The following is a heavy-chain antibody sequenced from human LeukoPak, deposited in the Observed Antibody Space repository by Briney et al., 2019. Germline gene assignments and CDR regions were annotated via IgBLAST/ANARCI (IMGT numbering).Heavy chain of an antibody. V-gene: IGHV1-69*13. D-gene: IGHD6-13*01. CDR2: IIPIFGTA. CDR1: GYTFTSYG. J-gene: IGHJ6*03. CDR3: ASRAAAGTNVGTVNYYYYYYMDV. Sequence: GASVKVSCKASGYTFTSYGLSWVRQAPGQGLEWMGGIIPIFGTANYAQKFQGRVTITADESTSTAYMELSSLRSEDTAVYYCASRAAAGTNVGTVNYYYYYYMDVWGKGTTVTVSS.